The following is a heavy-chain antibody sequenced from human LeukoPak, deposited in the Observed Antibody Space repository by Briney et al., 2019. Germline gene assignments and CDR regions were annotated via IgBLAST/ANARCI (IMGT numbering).Heavy chain of an antibody. J-gene: IGHJ6*03. CDR3: AREGGDRAAAGYYYYYMDV. CDR2: IYSGGST. Sequence: GGSLRLSCAASGFTVSSKYMSWVRQAPGKGLEWVSVIYSGGSTYYADSVKGRFTISRDNSKNTLYLQMNSLRAEDTAVYYCAREGGDRAAAGYYYYYMDVWGKGTTVTVSS. V-gene: IGHV3-53*01. D-gene: IGHD6-13*01. CDR1: GFTVSSKY.